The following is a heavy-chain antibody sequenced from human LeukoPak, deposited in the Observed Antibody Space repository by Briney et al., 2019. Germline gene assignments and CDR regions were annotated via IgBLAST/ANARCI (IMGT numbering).Heavy chain of an antibody. CDR3: AHRRKSVIFGY. CDR1: GVSISSSNSY. J-gene: IGHJ4*02. V-gene: IGHV2-5*02. Sequence: TLPLTCTVSGVSISSSNSYWGWIRQPPGKALEWLALIYWDDDKRYSPSLKSRLTITKDTSKNQVVLTMTNMDPVDTATYYCAHRRKSVIFGYWGQGTLVTVSS. D-gene: IGHD3-10*01. CDR2: IYWDDDK.